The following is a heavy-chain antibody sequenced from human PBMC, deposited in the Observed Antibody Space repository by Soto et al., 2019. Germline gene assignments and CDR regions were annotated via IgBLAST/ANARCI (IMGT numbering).Heavy chain of an antibody. Sequence: SETLSLTCTVSGGSISSSSYYWGWIRQPPGKGLEWIGSIYYSGSTYYNPSLKSRVTISVDTSKNQFSLQWSSLKASDTAMYYCARLTYYYGSTFDYWGQGTLVTVSS. CDR3: ARLTYYYGSTFDY. V-gene: IGHV4-39*07. J-gene: IGHJ4*02. CDR2: IYYSGST. D-gene: IGHD3-10*01. CDR1: GGSISSSSYY.